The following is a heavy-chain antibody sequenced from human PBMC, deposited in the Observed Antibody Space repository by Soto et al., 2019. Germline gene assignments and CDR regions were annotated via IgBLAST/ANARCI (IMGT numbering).Heavy chain of an antibody. Sequence: SETLSLTCTVSGGSISSGGYYWSWIRQHPGKGLEWIGYIYYSGSTYYNPSLKSRVTISVDTSKNQFSLKLSSVTAADTAVYYCARHPNYYDSSGYYYGSYFDYWGQGTLVTVSS. V-gene: IGHV4-31*03. CDR1: GGSISSGGYY. CDR3: ARHPNYYDSSGYYYGSYFDY. J-gene: IGHJ4*02. CDR2: IYYSGST. D-gene: IGHD3-22*01.